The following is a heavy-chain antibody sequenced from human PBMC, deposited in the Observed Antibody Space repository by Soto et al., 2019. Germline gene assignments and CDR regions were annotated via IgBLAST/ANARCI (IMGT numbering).Heavy chain of an antibody. V-gene: IGHV1-18*01. CDR3: ARDRDSYGSGSYYDY. Sequence: ASLKVSCKASGYTFTSYGISWVRQAPGQGLEWMGWISAYNGNTNYAQKLQGRVTMTTDTSTSTAYMELRSLRSDDTAVYYCARDRDSYGSGSYYDYWGQGTLVTVSS. CDR1: GYTFTSYG. J-gene: IGHJ4*02. D-gene: IGHD3-10*01. CDR2: ISAYNGNT.